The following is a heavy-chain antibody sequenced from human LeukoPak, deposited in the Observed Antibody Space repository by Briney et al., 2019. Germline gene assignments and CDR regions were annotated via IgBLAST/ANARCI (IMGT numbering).Heavy chain of an antibody. CDR3: ARVSYYEWDY. Sequence: GRSLRLSCEASGFTLSNYIMHWVRQAPGKVLDWVAVTLEDGRYQSYSDSVEGRFTISRDNSKNTLFLQMNSLRAEDTAVYYCARVSYYEWDYWGQGTLVTVSS. CDR2: TLEDGRYQ. V-gene: IGHV3-30*04. J-gene: IGHJ4*02. D-gene: IGHD3-22*01. CDR1: GFTLSNYI.